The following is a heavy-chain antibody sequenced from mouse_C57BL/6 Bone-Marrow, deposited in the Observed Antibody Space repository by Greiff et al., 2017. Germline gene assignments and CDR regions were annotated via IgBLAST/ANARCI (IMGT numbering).Heavy chain of an antibody. Sequence: QVQLQQPGAELVKPGASVKLSCKASGYTFTSYWMPWVKQRPGQGLEWIGEIDPSDSYTNYNQKFKGKATLTVDTSSSTAYMQLSSLTSEDSAVYYCAYDAGFAYWGQGTLVTVSA. CDR3: AYDAGFAY. V-gene: IGHV1-50*01. J-gene: IGHJ3*01. CDR1: GYTFTSYW. CDR2: IDPSDSYT. D-gene: IGHD2-12*01.